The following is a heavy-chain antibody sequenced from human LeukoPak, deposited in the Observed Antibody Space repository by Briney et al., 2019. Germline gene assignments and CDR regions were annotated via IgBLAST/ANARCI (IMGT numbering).Heavy chain of an antibody. D-gene: IGHD6-6*01. V-gene: IGHV2-70*11. Sequence: GPAVGETTQTPQLTRPLLGFSPTTSGMCVCLVPQAPRKGPGWLARIDWDDDTYYSTSLKTRLTISKDTSKNQVVLTMINMDPVDTATYYCARTSYSSSSVFFDYWGQGTLVTVSS. CDR1: GFSPTTSGMC. J-gene: IGHJ4*02. CDR3: ARTSYSSSSVFFDY. CDR2: IDWDDDT.